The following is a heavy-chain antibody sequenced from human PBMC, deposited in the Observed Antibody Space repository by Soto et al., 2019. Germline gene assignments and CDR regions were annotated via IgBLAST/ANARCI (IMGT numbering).Heavy chain of an antibody. D-gene: IGHD2-2*01. CDR2: ISAYNGNT. Sequence: ASVKVSCKASGYTFTSYGISWVRQAPGQGLEWMGWISAYNGNTNYAQKLQGRVTMTTDTSTSTAYMELRSLRSDDTAVYYCARVPDIVVIPADWFVSLRQATLITVS. V-gene: IGHV1-18*01. CDR1: GYTFTSYG. J-gene: IGHJ5*01. CDR3: ARVPDIVVIPADWFVS.